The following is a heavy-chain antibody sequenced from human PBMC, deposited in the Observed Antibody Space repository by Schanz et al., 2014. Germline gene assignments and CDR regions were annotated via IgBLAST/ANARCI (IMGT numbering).Heavy chain of an antibody. CDR3: ARGASRDYFAMDV. Sequence: EVQLVTSGGDLVQPGGSLRLSCAASGFTFNTSWFHWVRQPPGKGLLWVSRVSRDGSETTYVDSVRGRFTISRDTAKKTVFLQMNNLRAEDTAVYYCARGASRDYFAMDVWGQGTTVTVSS. CDR2: VSRDGSET. CDR1: GFTFNTSW. V-gene: IGHV3-74*01. J-gene: IGHJ6*02.